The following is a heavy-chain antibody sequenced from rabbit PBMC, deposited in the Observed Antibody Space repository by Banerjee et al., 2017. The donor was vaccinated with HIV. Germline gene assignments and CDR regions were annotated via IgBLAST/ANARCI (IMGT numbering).Heavy chain of an antibody. CDR3: ARVTGSVWGVGFGL. CDR2: INTSSGNT. CDR1: GFSFSNSYD. J-gene: IGHJ3*01. D-gene: IGHD4-1*01. V-gene: IGHV1S45*01. Sequence: QEQLEESGGDLVKPEGSLTLTCTASGFSFSNSYDMCWVRQAPGKGLEWIACINTSSGNTVYASWAKGRFTISKTSSTTVTLQMTSLTAADTATYFCARVTGSVWGVGFGLWGQGTLVTVS.